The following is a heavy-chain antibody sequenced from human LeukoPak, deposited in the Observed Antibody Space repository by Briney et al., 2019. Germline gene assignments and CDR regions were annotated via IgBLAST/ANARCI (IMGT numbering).Heavy chain of an antibody. J-gene: IGHJ6*04. CDR2: IYHSGST. CDR1: GGSISSGGYS. V-gene: IGHV4-30-2*01. CDR3: ARARYCSSTSCWDGMDV. D-gene: IGHD2-2*01. Sequence: PSQTLSLTCAVSGGSISSGGYSWSWIRQPPGKGLEWIGYIYHSGSTYYNPSLKSRVTISVDRSKNQFSLKLSSVTAADTAVYYCARARYCSSTSCWDGMDVWGKGTTVTVSS.